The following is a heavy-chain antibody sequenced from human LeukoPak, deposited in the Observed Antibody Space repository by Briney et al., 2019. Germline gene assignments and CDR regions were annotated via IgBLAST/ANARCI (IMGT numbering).Heavy chain of an antibody. CDR2: FSGSGGNT. J-gene: IGHJ5*02. CDR1: GFTFSSYA. CDR3: ARDPQRRQQLVQWFDP. Sequence: PGGSLRLSCAASGFTFSSYAMSWVRQAPGKGLEWVSTFSGSGGNTYYADSVKGRFTISRDNSKNTLYLQMNSLRAEDTAVYYCARDPQRRQQLVQWFDPWGQGTLVTVSS. V-gene: IGHV3-23*01. D-gene: IGHD6-13*01.